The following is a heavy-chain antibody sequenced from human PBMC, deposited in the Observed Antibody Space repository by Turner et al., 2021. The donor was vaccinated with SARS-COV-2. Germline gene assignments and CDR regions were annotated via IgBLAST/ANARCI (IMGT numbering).Heavy chain of an antibody. D-gene: IGHD3-22*01. CDR1: GVTFSSYA. J-gene: IGHJ4*02. Sequence: QVQLVQSGAEVKKPGSSVKVSCKASGVTFSSYAISWVRQAPGQGLEWMGGIIPIFDTTNYAQKFQGRVTITADKSTSTAYMELSGLRSEDTAVYYCARDRDYDSSGYWEQSWGQGTLVTVSS. V-gene: IGHV1-69*06. CDR2: IIPIFDTT. CDR3: ARDRDYDSSGYWEQS.